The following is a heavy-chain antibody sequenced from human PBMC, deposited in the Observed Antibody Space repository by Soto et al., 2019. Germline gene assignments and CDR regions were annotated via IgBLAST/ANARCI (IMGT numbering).Heavy chain of an antibody. CDR2: IYYSGST. V-gene: IGHV4-39*01. CDR3: ARHSSYSSSWYDAFDI. D-gene: IGHD6-13*01. CDR1: GGSISSSSYY. J-gene: IGHJ3*02. Sequence: LSLTCTVSGGSISSSSYYWGWIRQPPGKGLEWIGSIYYSGSTYYNPSLKSRVTVSVDTSKNQFSLKLSSVTAADTAVYYCARHSSYSSSWYDAFDIWGQGTMVTVSS.